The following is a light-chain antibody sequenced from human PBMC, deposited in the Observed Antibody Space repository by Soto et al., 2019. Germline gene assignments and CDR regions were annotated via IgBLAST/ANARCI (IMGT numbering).Light chain of an antibody. CDR2: GNS. CDR3: PSYDSSLSAPV. CDR1: SSNIGAGYD. Sequence: QSVLTQPPSVSGAPGQRVTISCTGSSSNIGAGYDVHWYQQLPGTAPKLLIYGNSNRPSGVPDRFSGSKSGTSASLAITGIKDEDEDDYYCPSYDSSLSAPVFGTGTKLTVL. V-gene: IGLV1-40*01. J-gene: IGLJ1*01.